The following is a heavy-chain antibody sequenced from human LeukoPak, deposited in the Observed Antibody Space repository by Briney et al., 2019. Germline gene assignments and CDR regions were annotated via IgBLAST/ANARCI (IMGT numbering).Heavy chain of an antibody. D-gene: IGHD3-10*01. V-gene: IGHV3-66*01. CDR2: IYSGGST. CDR1: GFTVSSNY. Sequence: HSGGSLRLSGAAPGFTVSSNYMSWVRQAPGKGLEWASVIYSGGSTYYADSVKGRFTISRDTSKNTLYLQMNSLRAEDTAVYYCARDGPRAGRGVIFDDWGQGTLVTVSS. J-gene: IGHJ4*02. CDR3: ARDGPRAGRGVIFDD.